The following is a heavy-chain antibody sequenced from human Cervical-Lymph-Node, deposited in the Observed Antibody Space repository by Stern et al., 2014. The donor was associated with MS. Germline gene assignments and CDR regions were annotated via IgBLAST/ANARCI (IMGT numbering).Heavy chain of an antibody. D-gene: IGHD3-3*01. CDR3: ARVHYDFWSGAPHWYGMDV. J-gene: IGHJ6*02. CDR1: GFTFSSYW. V-gene: IGHV3-7*01. CDR2: IKQDGSEK. Sequence: EVQLVESGGGLVQPGGSLRLSCAASGFTFSSYWMSWVRQAPGKGLEWVANIKQDGSEKYYVDSVKGRFTISRDNAKNSLYLQRNSLRAEDTAVYYCARVHYDFWSGAPHWYGMDVWGQGTTVTVSS.